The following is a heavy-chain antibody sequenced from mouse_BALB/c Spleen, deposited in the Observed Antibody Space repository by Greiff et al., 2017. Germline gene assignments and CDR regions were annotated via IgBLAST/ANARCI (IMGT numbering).Heavy chain of an antibody. CDR2: ISYSGST. V-gene: IGHV3-2*02. J-gene: IGHJ1*01. D-gene: IGHD5-1*01. CDR3: AREYGYWYFDV. Sequence: EVKLQESGPGLVKPSQSLSLTCTVTGYSITSDYAWNWIRQFPGNKLEWMGYISYSGSTSYNPSLKSRISITRDTSKNQFFLQLNSVTTEDTATYYCAREYGYWYFDVWGAGTTVTVSS. CDR1: GYSITSDYA.